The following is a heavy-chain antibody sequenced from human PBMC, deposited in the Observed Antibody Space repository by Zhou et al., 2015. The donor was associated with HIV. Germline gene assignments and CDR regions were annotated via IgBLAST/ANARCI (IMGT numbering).Heavy chain of an antibody. D-gene: IGHD6-6*01. V-gene: IGHV1-2*06. CDR1: GYTFTGYY. Sequence: QVQLVQSGAEVKKPGASVKVSCKASGYTFTGYYMHWVRQAPGQGLEWMGRINPNSGGTNYAQKFQGRVTMTRDTSISTAYMELSRLRSDDTAVYYCARDLSLAARPSRGHINYWGQGTLVTVSS. J-gene: IGHJ4*02. CDR2: INPNSGGT. CDR3: ARDLSLAARPSRGHINY.